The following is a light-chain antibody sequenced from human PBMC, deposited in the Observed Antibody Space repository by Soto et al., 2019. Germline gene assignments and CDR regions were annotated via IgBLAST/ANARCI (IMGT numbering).Light chain of an antibody. CDR3: SSWDDSLNGWV. V-gene: IGLV1-44*01. CDR1: TSNIGGNT. Sequence: QSALTQSPSASGTPGQRVTISCSGSTSNIGGNTVNWYRQVPGTAPKLLIHNNDQRTSGVPDRISGSKSGTSASLAISGLQSEDGAEYYCSSWDDSLNGWVSGGGTKLTVL. CDR2: NND. J-gene: IGLJ3*02.